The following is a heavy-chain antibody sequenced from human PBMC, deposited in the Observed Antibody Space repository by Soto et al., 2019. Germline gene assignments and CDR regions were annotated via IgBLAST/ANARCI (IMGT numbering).Heavy chain of an antibody. D-gene: IGHD3-16*02. V-gene: IGHV3-48*01. J-gene: IGHJ6*02. CDR3: AKRIMITFGGVIVDKYYYYLMDV. CDR1: GFTFSSYI. Sequence: GGSLKISCAASGFTFSSYIMNLVRQAPGTGLEWVSYISSSSSTTYYADSVKGRFTISRDNAKNSLYLQMNSLRAEDTAVYYCAKRIMITFGGVIVDKYYYYLMDVWGQGTTVTVSS. CDR2: ISSSSSTT.